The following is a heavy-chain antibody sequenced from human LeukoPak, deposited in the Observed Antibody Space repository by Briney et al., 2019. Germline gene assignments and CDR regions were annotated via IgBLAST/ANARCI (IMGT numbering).Heavy chain of an antibody. V-gene: IGHV3-48*03. CDR2: INSGGTPI. Sequence: GGSLRLSCAASGFIFSNYEMNWVRQAPGKGLEWISYINSGGTPIYYADSVKGRFTISRDNAKNSLYLQMNSLRAEDTAVYYCVRTRRGRITMVRGVPHYLDHWGQGTLVTVSS. J-gene: IGHJ4*02. D-gene: IGHD3-10*01. CDR3: VRTRRGRITMVRGVPHYLDH. CDR1: GFIFSNYE.